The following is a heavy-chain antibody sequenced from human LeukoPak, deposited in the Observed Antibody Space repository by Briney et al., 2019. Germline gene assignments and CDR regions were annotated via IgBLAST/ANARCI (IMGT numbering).Heavy chain of an antibody. CDR2: IYYSGST. D-gene: IGHD4-23*01. V-gene: IGHV4-59*08. CDR1: GGSISSYY. CDR3: ARPHPPVGVFDY. J-gene: IGHJ4*02. Sequence: SETLSLTCTVSGGSISSYYWSWIRKPPGKGLEWIGYIYYSGSTNYNPSLKSRVTISVDTSKNQFSLKLSSVTAADTAVYYCARPHPPVGVFDYWGQGTLVTVSS.